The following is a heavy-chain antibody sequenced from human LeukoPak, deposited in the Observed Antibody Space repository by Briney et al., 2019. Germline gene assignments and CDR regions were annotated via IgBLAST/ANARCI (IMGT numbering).Heavy chain of an antibody. J-gene: IGHJ4*02. CDR1: GFTFGDYA. CDR2: ISGSGGTT. D-gene: IGHD2-2*02. Sequence: GGSLRLSCTASGFTFGDYAMTWVRQAPGKGLEWVSGISGSGGTTYYADSVRGRFTVSRDNSKNTLYLQMNSLRAEDTAVYYCAKWAPYCSSTSCYIAYWGQGTLVTVSS. V-gene: IGHV3-23*01. CDR3: AKWAPYCSSTSCYIAY.